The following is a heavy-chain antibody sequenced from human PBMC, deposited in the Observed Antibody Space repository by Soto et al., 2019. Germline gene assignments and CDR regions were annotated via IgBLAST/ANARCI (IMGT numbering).Heavy chain of an antibody. V-gene: IGHV2-70*11. CDR1: GFSLTTKSMC. Sequence: SGPTLVNPTETLTLTCAFSGFSLTTKSMCVTWIRQPPGKALEWLARIDWDDDIYYNRSLRARLTISKDTSKNQVVLIMTNMDPVDTATYYCARSQRDYCYIPGMDVWGQATTVTVSS. CDR3: ARSQRDYCYIPGMDV. D-gene: IGHD2-15*01. J-gene: IGHJ6*02. CDR2: IDWDDDI.